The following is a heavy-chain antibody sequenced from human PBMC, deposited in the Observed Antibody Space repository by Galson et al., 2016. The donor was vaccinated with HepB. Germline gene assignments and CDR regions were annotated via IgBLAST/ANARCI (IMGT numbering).Heavy chain of an antibody. D-gene: IGHD1-26*01. CDR1: GFTFTSFV. Sequence: SLRLSCAASGFTFTSFVMTWVRQAPGKGLEWVSSISSSGGSTNYADSVKGRFTISRDNSKNMLYLQMDSLGAEDTALYYCAKDRIGVIVDAFDMGGQGIMVTVSS. V-gene: IGHV3-23*01. CDR3: AKDRIGVIVDAFDM. J-gene: IGHJ3*02. CDR2: ISSSGGST.